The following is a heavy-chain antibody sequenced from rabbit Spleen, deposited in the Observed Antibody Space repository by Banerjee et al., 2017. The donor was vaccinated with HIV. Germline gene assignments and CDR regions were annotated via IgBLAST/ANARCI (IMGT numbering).Heavy chain of an antibody. CDR2: IDAGSSGFT. J-gene: IGHJ4*01. CDR1: GFSLTSSTY. D-gene: IGHD6-1*01. CDR3: ASAYSDIYFNL. Sequence: QSLEESGGDLVKPGASLTLTCTASGFSLTSSTYMCWVRQAPGKGLEWIACIDAGSSGFTYHASWAKGRFTISKTSSTTVTLRMTSLTVADTATYFCASAYSDIYFNLWGPGTLVTVS. V-gene: IGHV1S40*01.